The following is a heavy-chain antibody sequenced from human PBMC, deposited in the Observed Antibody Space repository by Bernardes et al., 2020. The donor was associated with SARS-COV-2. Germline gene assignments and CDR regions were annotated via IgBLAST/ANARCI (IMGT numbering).Heavy chain of an antibody. CDR3: AREYDFWSGYYIEYYYYGMDV. V-gene: IGHV3-21*01. CDR2: ISSSSRYI. CDR1: GFTFSSYS. D-gene: IGHD3-3*01. Sequence: GGSLRLSCAASGFTFSSYSMNWVRQAPGKGLEWVSSISSSSRYIYYADSVKGRFTISRDNAKNSLYLQMNSLRAEDTAVYYCAREYDFWSGYYIEYYYYGMDVWGQGTTVTVSS. J-gene: IGHJ6*02.